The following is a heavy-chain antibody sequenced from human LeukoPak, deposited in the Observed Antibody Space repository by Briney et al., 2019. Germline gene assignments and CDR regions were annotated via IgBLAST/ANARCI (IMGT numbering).Heavy chain of an antibody. J-gene: IGHJ4*02. CDR3: ATGPIAAADD. D-gene: IGHD6-13*01. CDR2: ISGSGGST. CDR1: GFTFSSYS. Sequence: PGGSLRVSCAASGFTFSSYSMNWVRQAPGKGLEWVSAISGSGGSTYYADSVKGRFTISRVNSKNTLYLQMNSLRAEDTAVYYCATGPIAAADDWGQGTLVTVSS. V-gene: IGHV3-23*01.